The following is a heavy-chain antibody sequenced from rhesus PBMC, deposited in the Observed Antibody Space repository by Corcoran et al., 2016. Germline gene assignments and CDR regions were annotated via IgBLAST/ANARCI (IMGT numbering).Heavy chain of an antibody. J-gene: IGHJ3*01. CDR2: ISGSGGST. CDR1: GASITSNS. V-gene: IGHV4-173*01. CDR3: ARESPSLQYVGVGDAFDF. Sequence: QLQLQASGPGLVKPSAPLSLTCAVSGASITSNSWLWTRPPPGKGLEWIGSISGSGGSTDYNPSLKSRVTMSTDTSKNQFSLKRSSVTAADTAVYYCARESPSLQYVGVGDAFDFWGQGLRVTVSS. D-gene: IGHD2-15*01.